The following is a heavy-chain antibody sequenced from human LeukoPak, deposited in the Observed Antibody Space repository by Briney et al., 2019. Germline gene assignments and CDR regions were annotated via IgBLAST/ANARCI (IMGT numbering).Heavy chain of an antibody. Sequence: SEKVSCKASGGTFSSYAISWVRQAPGQGLEWMGRIIPIFGTANYAQKFQGRVTITTDESTSTAYMELSSLRSEDTAVYYCARESPLRFLEWLFDYWGQGTLVTVSS. J-gene: IGHJ4*02. V-gene: IGHV1-69*05. CDR2: IIPIFGTA. CDR3: ARESPLRFLEWLFDY. D-gene: IGHD3-3*01. CDR1: GGTFSSYA.